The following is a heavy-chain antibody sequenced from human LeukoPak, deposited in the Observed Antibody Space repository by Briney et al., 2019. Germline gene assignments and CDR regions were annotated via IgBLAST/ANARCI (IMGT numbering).Heavy chain of an antibody. J-gene: IGHJ4*02. Sequence: PGGSLRLSCAASGFTFSSYSMNWVRQAPGKGLEWVSSISSSSSYIYYADSVKGRFTISRDNAKNSLYLQMNSLRAEDTAVYYCARVSPSSGSYSFDYWGQGTLVTVSS. CDR1: GFTFSSYS. D-gene: IGHD6-19*01. V-gene: IGHV3-21*01. CDR2: ISSSSSYI. CDR3: ARVSPSSGSYSFDY.